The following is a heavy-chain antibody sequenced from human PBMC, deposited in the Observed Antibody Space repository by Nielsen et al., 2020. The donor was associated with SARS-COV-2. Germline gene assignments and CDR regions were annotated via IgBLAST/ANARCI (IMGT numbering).Heavy chain of an antibody. Sequence: SETLSLTCTVSGGSISSSSYNWGWIRQPPGKGLEWIGSIYYSGSTYYNPSLKSRVTISVDTSKNQFSLKLSSVTAADTAVYYCARPAETYCSSTSCSKNWFDPWGQGTLVTVSS. V-gene: IGHV4-39*01. D-gene: IGHD2-2*01. CDR3: ARPAETYCSSTSCSKNWFDP. CDR2: IYYSGST. CDR1: GGSISSSSYN. J-gene: IGHJ5*02.